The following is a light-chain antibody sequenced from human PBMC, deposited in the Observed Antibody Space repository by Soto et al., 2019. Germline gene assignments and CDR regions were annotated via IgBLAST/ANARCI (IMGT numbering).Light chain of an antibody. J-gene: IGKJ5*01. CDR3: QQYGSSPPSST. V-gene: IGKV3-20*01. CDR2: GAS. CDR1: XSVSSSH. Sequence: EILLTQSPGTLSLSRGERSTLXXRASXSVSSSHLAWYQQKPGQAPRLLXXGASRRATDIPDRFSGRGSGTDFTLTISRLEPEDFAVYYCQQYGSSPPSSTFGQGTRLEIK.